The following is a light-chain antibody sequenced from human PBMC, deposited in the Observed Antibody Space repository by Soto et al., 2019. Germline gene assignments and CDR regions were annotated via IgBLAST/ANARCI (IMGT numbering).Light chain of an antibody. CDR1: SSDVGDYNS. J-gene: IGLJ1*01. Sequence: QSALTQPRSVSGSPGQSVTVSCIGTSSDVGDYNSVSWYQQHPGKAPKLMIYDVSKRPSGVPDRFSGSKSGNTASLTISGLRAEDEADYYCCSYVGGYSYVFGGGTKVTV. CDR3: CSYVGGYSYV. CDR2: DVS. V-gene: IGLV2-11*01.